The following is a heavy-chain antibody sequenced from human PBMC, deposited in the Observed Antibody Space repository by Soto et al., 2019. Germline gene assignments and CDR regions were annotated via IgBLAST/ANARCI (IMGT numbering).Heavy chain of an antibody. V-gene: IGHV3-53*01. J-gene: IGHJ6*02. CDR3: ARDFSYGGNPFSRNPKYYYGMDV. D-gene: IGHD4-17*01. Sequence: GGSLRLSCAASGFTVSSKYMTWVRQALGKGLEWVSLIYSGDNTFYADSVRGRFTISRDNSKNTLYLQMNSLRAEDTAVYYCARDFSYGGNPFSRNPKYYYGMDVWGQGTTVTVSS. CDR2: IYSGDNT. CDR1: GFTVSSKY.